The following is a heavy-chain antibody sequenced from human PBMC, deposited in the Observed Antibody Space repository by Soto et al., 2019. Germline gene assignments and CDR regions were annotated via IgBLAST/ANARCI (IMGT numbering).Heavy chain of an antibody. Sequence: SETLSLTCTVSGGYISSSSYYWGWIRQPPGKGLEWIGSIYYSGSTYYNPSLKSRVTISVDTSKNQFSLKLSSVTAADTAVYYCARHATRGLVLYYYYGMDVWGQGTTVTVSS. D-gene: IGHD6-19*01. V-gene: IGHV4-39*01. CDR1: GGYISSSSYY. CDR3: ARHATRGLVLYYYYGMDV. CDR2: IYYSGST. J-gene: IGHJ6*02.